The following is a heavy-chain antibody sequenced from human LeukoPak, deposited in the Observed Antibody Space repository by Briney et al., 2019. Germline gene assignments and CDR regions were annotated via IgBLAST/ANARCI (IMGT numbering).Heavy chain of an antibody. Sequence: GGSLRLSCAASGFTFSSYSMNWVRQAPGKGLEWVSSISSSSSYIYYADSVKGRFTISGDNAKNSLYLQMNSLRAEDTAVYYCARIPPSGSYYDYWGQGTLVTVSS. CDR2: ISSSSSYI. D-gene: IGHD1-26*01. CDR1: GFTFSSYS. CDR3: ARIPPSGSYYDY. J-gene: IGHJ4*02. V-gene: IGHV3-21*01.